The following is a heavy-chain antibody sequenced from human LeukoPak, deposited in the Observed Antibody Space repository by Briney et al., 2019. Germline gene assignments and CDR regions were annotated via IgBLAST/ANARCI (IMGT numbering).Heavy chain of an antibody. CDR2: ISSSGSYI. J-gene: IGHJ4*02. CDR3: ARGTYRSSSPSIGMPYYLDY. CDR1: YS. Sequence: YSMNWXRXAPGKGLEWVSSISSSGSYIFYAQSVEGRFIISRDNAKNSHYLQMNSLRVDDTAVYFCARGTYRSSSPSIGMPYYLDYWGQGILVTVSS. V-gene: IGHV3-21*01. D-gene: IGHD6-6*01.